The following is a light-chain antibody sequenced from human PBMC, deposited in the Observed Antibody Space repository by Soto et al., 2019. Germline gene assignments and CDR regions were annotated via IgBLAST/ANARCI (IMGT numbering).Light chain of an antibody. Sequence: QSVLTQPPSASGTPGQRVSISCSGSSSNIGSNPVNWYQQVPGTAPKLLIYGTYQRPSGVPDRFSGSKSGTSASPAISGLQSEDEADYYCAAWDDSLNSYVIFGGGTKLTVL. CDR1: SSNIGSNP. J-gene: IGLJ2*01. CDR3: AAWDDSLNSYVI. CDR2: GTY. V-gene: IGLV1-44*01.